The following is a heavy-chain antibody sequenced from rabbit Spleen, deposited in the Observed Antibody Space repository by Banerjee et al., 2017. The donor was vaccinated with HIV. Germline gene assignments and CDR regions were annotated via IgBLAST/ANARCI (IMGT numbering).Heavy chain of an antibody. V-gene: IGHV1S40*01. J-gene: IGHJ6*01. D-gene: IGHD8-1*01. Sequence: QSLEESGGDLVKPGASLTLTCTASGFDLSSYYYMCWVRQAPGKGLEWIACIYGGSSGTTYYASWAKGRFTISKPSSTTVTLQMTSLTAADTATYFCARDTGTSFSTYGMDLWGPGTLVTVS. CDR2: IYGGSSGTT. CDR1: GFDLSSYYY. CDR3: ARDTGTSFSTYGMDL.